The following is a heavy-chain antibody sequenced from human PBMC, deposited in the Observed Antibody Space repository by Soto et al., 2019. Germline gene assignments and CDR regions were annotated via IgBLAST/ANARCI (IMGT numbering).Heavy chain of an antibody. Sequence: ASETLSLTCTVSGGSIRSYYWSRIRQPPGKGLEWIGYIYYSGSTNYNPSLTSRVTISVDTSKNQFSLKLSSVTAAGTAVYYCARVGSSTCYRRIDGVYYYHYMGVPGKGTTVTVSS. CDR3: ARVGSSTCYRRIDGVYYYHYMGV. CDR1: GGSIRSYY. J-gene: IGHJ6*03. D-gene: IGHD2-2*01. V-gene: IGHV4-59*08. CDR2: IYYSGST.